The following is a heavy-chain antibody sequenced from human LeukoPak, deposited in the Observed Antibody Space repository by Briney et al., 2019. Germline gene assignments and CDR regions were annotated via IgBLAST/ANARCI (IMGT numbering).Heavy chain of an antibody. Sequence: GASVKVSCKASGYTFTGYYMHWVRQAPGQGLEWMGWINPNSGGTNYAQKFQGRVTMTRDTSISTAYMELSRLRSDDTAVYYCARDRGELPNDAFDIWGQGTMVTVSS. V-gene: IGHV1-2*02. CDR1: GYTFTGYY. CDR3: ARDRGELPNDAFDI. CDR2: INPNSGGT. J-gene: IGHJ3*02. D-gene: IGHD1-26*01.